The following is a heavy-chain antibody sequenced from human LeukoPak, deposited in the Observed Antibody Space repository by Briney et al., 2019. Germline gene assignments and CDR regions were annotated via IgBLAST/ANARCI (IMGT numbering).Heavy chain of an antibody. CDR3: ARDNFAAVAGTDAFDI. CDR1: GFTVSGSY. V-gene: IGHV3-53*05. D-gene: IGHD6-19*01. J-gene: IGHJ3*02. CDR2: IHSGGNT. Sequence: PGGSLRLSCAASGFTVSGSYMSWVRQAPGKGLEWVSVIHSGGNTYYADSVKGRFTISRDNSKNTLYLQMNSLRAEDTAVYYCARDNFAAVAGTDAFDIWGQGTMVTVSS.